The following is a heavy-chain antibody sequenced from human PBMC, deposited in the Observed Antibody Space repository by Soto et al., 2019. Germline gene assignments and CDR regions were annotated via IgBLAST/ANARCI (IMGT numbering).Heavy chain of an antibody. V-gene: IGHV4-39*01. CDR3: ARRGGDVVVPAARPNYYYYGMDV. Sequence: PSETLSLTCTVSGGSISSSIYYLGWIRQPPGKGLEWIGIIYYSGSTYYNPSLKSRVTISVDTSKNQFSLKLSSVTAADTAVYYCARRGGDVVVPAARPNYYYYGMDVWGQGTTVTVSS. CDR2: IYYSGST. CDR1: GGSISSSIYY. J-gene: IGHJ6*02. D-gene: IGHD2-2*01.